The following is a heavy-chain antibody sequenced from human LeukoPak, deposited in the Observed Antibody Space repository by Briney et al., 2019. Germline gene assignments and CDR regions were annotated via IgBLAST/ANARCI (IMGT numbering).Heavy chain of an antibody. V-gene: IGHV3-73*01. D-gene: IGHD1-26*01. CDR1: GFTFSGSA. J-gene: IGHJ5*02. CDR3: TRDSGTYSWCDP. Sequence: GGSPRLSCAASGFTFSGSAIHWVRQSFGEGLEWVGQIDKKDKGYAAATQYAASVKGRFTISRDDSINTAYLQMKSLKTEDTPLYYCTRDSGTYSWCDPWGQGTLVTVSS. CDR2: IDKKDKGYAA.